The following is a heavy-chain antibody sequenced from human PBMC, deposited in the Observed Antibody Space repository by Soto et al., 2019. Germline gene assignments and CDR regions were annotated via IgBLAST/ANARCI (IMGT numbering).Heavy chain of an antibody. V-gene: IGHV1-69*13. Sequence: GASVKVSCKASGGTFSSYAISWVRQAPGQGLEWMGGIIPIFSTPNYAQKFQGGVTITADESTSTAYMELSSLRSEDTAVYYCARDRSGVYYYDSSGYYPSIWGQGTLVTVSS. CDR2: IIPIFSTP. J-gene: IGHJ4*02. CDR1: GGTFSSYA. CDR3: ARDRSGVYYYDSSGYYPSI. D-gene: IGHD3-22*01.